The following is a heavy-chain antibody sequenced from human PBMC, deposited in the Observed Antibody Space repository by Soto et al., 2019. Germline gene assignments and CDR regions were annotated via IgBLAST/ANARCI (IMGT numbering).Heavy chain of an antibody. V-gene: IGHV4-31*03. D-gene: IGHD4-17*01. CDR2: IYYSGST. Sequence: PSETLSLTCTVSGGSISSGGYYWSWIRQHPGKGLEWIGYIYYSGSTYYNPSLKSRVTISVDTSKNQFSLKLSSVTAADTAVYYCARAATVTTAYDYWGQGTLVTVSS. CDR3: ARAATVTTAYDY. CDR1: GGSISSGGYY. J-gene: IGHJ4*02.